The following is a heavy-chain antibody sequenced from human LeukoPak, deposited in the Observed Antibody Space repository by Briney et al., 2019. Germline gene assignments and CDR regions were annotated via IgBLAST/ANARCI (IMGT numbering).Heavy chain of an antibody. J-gene: IGHJ4*02. CDR1: GFTFSSYN. CDR2: ISGSSSYI. Sequence: PGGSLRLSCAASGFTFSSYNMNWVRQAPGKGLEWVSSISGSSSYIYYADSVKGRFTISRDNAKNSLYLQMNSLRAEDTAVYYCARDGGYCSSTSCSDYFDYWGQGTLVTVSS. CDR3: ARDGGYCSSTSCSDYFDY. V-gene: IGHV3-21*01. D-gene: IGHD2-2*01.